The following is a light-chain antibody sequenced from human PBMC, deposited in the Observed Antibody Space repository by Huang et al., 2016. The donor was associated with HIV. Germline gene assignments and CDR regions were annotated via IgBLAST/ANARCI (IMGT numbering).Light chain of an antibody. CDR1: QSVSRN. CDR3: QQYNNWPPWT. Sequence: ETVMTQSPATLSVSPGERATLSCRASQSVSRNLAWYQQKPGQAPRLLIFGASTRATGIPARFSGSGSGTEFTLTISSLQSEDFAVYYCQQYNNWPPWTFGQGTKVEIK. CDR2: GAS. V-gene: IGKV3-15*01. J-gene: IGKJ1*01.